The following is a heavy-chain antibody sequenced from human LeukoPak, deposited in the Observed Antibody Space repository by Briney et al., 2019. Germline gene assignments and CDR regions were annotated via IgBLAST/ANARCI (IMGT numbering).Heavy chain of an antibody. D-gene: IGHD5-18*01. CDR1: GYTFTSYG. CDR3: ARDITAMAYDGYSPADY. V-gene: IGHV1-18*01. J-gene: IGHJ4*02. CDR2: ISAYNGNT. Sequence: VAPVKLSCKASGYTFTSYGISWVRQAPGQGLEWMGWISAYNGNTYYAQKLQGRATMTTDTSTSTAYMELRSLRSDDTAVYYCARDITAMAYDGYSPADYWGQGTLVTVSS.